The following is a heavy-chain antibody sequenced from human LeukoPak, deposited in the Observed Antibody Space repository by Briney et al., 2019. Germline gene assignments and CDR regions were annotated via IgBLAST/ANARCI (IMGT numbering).Heavy chain of an antibody. D-gene: IGHD3-10*01. J-gene: IGHJ3*02. CDR3: ASLDGGSGNAVDI. CDR1: GFTFSSYG. V-gene: IGHV3-30*03. Sequence: GRSLRLSCAASGFTFSSYGMHWVRQAPGKGLEWVAVISYDGSNKYYADSVKGRFTISRDNSKNTLYLQMNSLRAEDTAVYYCASLDGGSGNAVDIWGQGTMVTVSS. CDR2: ISYDGSNK.